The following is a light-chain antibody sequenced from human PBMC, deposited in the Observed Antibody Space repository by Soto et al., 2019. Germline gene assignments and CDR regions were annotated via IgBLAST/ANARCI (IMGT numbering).Light chain of an antibody. J-gene: IGKJ1*01. Sequence: EIVLTQSPGTLSLSPGERATLSCRASQSVSSYLAWYQHKPGQAPRLLIYGASSRATGIPTRFSGSWSGTEFTLTISRLEPEDSAVYYCQQYASSPRTFGQGTKVDIK. V-gene: IGKV3-20*01. CDR1: QSVSSY. CDR3: QQYASSPRT. CDR2: GAS.